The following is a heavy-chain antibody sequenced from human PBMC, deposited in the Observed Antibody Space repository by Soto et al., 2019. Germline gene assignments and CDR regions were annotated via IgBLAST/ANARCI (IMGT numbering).Heavy chain of an antibody. CDR2: IYYSGST. J-gene: IGHJ4*02. CDR3: ARLVATIDY. CDR1: GGSISSSSYY. D-gene: IGHD5-12*01. Sequence: SETLSLTCTVSGGSISSSSYYWGWIRQPPGKGLEWIGSIYYSGSTYYNPSLKSRVTISVDTSKNQFSLKLSSVTAAATAVYYCARLVATIDYWGQGTLVTVSS. V-gene: IGHV4-39*07.